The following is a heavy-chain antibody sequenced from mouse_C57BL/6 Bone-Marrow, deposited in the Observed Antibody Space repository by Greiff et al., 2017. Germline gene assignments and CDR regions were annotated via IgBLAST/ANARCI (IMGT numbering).Heavy chain of an antibody. Sequence: VQLQQSGAELARPGASVKLSCKASGYTFTSYGISWVKQRTGQGLEWIGAIYPRSGNTYYNEKFKGKATLTADKSSSTAYMELRSLTSEDSAVYFCARKPTGVAKDWYFDVWGTGTTVTVSS. CDR2: IYPRSGNT. V-gene: IGHV1-81*01. J-gene: IGHJ1*03. CDR3: ARKPTGVAKDWYFDV. D-gene: IGHD1-1*01. CDR1: GYTFTSYG.